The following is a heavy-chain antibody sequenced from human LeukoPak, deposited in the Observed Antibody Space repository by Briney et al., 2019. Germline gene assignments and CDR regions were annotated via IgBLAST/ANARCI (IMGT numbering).Heavy chain of an antibody. D-gene: IGHD2-2*01. J-gene: IGHJ6*02. CDR1: GFTFSSYG. V-gene: IGHV3-30*18. Sequence: GRSLRLSCAASGFTFSSYGMHWVRQAPGKGLEWVAVISYDGSNKYYADSVKGRFTISRDNSKNTLYLQMNSLRAEDTAVYYCAKDRALGAAAIYGMDVWGQGTTVTVSS. CDR3: AKDRALGAAAIYGMDV. CDR2: ISYDGSNK.